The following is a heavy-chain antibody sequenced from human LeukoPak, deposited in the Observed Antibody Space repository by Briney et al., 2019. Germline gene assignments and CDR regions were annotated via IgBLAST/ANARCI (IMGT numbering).Heavy chain of an antibody. V-gene: IGHV4-59*08. Sequence: SETLSLTCTVSGDSFSSSYWSWIRQPPGKGLEWIGYIYYSGGTNYNPSLKSRVTISVDTSKNQFSLRVSSVTAADTAVYYCARRPSSSGWYDYWGQGALVTVSS. CDR1: GDSFSSSY. J-gene: IGHJ4*02. CDR2: IYYSGGT. D-gene: IGHD6-19*01. CDR3: ARRPSSSGWYDY.